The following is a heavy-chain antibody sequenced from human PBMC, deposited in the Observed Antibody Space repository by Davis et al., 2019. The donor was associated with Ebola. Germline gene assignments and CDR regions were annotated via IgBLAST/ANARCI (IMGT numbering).Heavy chain of an antibody. V-gene: IGHV5-51*01. D-gene: IGHD2-8*01. Sequence: GESLKISCKASGYSFTSFWIGWVRQPPGQGLEWMGAILPGDSDTRYSPSFQGQVTISADKSISTAYLQWSSLKASDTAMYYCARGLPRYCTNGVCPDDAFDIWGQGTMVTVSS. CDR2: ILPGDSDT. J-gene: IGHJ3*02. CDR1: GYSFTSFW. CDR3: ARGLPRYCTNGVCPDDAFDI.